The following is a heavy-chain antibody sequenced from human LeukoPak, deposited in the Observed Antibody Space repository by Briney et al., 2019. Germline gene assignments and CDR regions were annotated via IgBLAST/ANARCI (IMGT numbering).Heavy chain of an antibody. Sequence: GGSLRLSCAASGFTFDDYAMHWVRQAPGKGLEWVSGISWNSGSIGYADSVKGRFTISRDNAKNSLYLQMNSLRAEDTALYYCAKDRASTVPYYFDYWGQGTLVTVSS. CDR3: AKDRASTVPYYFDY. J-gene: IGHJ4*02. V-gene: IGHV3-9*01. CDR2: ISWNSGSI. CDR1: GFTFDDYA. D-gene: IGHD4-17*01.